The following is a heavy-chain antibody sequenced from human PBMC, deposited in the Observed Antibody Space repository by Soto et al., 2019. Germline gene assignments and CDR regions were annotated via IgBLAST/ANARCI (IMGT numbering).Heavy chain of an antibody. V-gene: IGHV3-23*01. CDR3: AKGIAAVGNDACDI. D-gene: IGHD6-13*01. J-gene: IGHJ3*02. CDR2: VSGSGSST. CDR1: GFTFSSYA. Sequence: EVQLLESGGGLVQPGGSLRLSCAASGFTFSSYAMSWVRQAPGKGLEWVSGVSGSGSSTYYADSVKGRFTISRDNSKNTLYLEMKSLRAEDTAVYYCAKGIAAVGNDACDIWGQGTMVTVSS.